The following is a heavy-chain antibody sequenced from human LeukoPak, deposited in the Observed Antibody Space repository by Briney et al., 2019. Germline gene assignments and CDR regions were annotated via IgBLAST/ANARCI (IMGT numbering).Heavy chain of an antibody. CDR2: IYYSGST. V-gene: IGHV4-31*03. CDR3: ARGLNYDILTGPTPHFDY. D-gene: IGHD3-9*01. CDR1: GGSISSGGYY. Sequence: SQTLSFTCTVSGGSISSGGYYWSWIRQHPGKGLEWIGYIYYSGSTYYNPSLKSRVTISVDTSKNQFSLKLSSVTAADTAVYYCARGLNYDILTGPTPHFDYWGQGTLVTVSS. J-gene: IGHJ4*02.